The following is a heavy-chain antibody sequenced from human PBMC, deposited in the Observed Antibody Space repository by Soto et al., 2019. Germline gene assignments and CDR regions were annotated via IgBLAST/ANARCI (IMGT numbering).Heavy chain of an antibody. J-gene: IGHJ6*02. CDR1: GYTFTSYG. CDR2: ISAYNGNT. D-gene: IGHD6-13*01. CDR3: AREEQQRKGYYYYGMDV. Sequence: ASVKVSCKASGYTFTSYGISWVRQAPGQGLEWMGWISAYNGNTNYAQKLQGRVTMTTDTSTSTAYMELRSLRSDDTAVYYCAREEQQRKGYYYYGMDVWGQGTTVTVSS. V-gene: IGHV1-18*04.